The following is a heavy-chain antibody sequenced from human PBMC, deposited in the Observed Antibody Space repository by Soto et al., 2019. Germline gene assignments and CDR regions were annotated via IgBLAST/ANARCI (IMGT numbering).Heavy chain of an antibody. Sequence: QVQLQQWGAGLLKPSETLSLTCAVYVGSFSDYYWNWIRQPPGKGLEWIGEINHSESTNYNPSLKGRVTISVDTSKNQFSLKLSSVTAADTAVYYCARGLLDLVRGARYGMDVWGQGTTVTVSS. J-gene: IGHJ6*02. CDR2: INHSEST. D-gene: IGHD3-10*01. CDR1: VGSFSDYY. CDR3: ARGLLDLVRGARYGMDV. V-gene: IGHV4-34*01.